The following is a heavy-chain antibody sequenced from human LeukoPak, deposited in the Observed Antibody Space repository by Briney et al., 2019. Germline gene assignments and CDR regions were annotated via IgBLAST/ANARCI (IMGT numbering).Heavy chain of an antibody. CDR3: ARAPREVNWFNP. CDR1: GGSISSYY. J-gene: IGHJ5*02. V-gene: IGHV4-59*01. CDR2: IYYSGST. Sequence: PSETLSLTCTVSGGSISSYYWSWIRQPPGKGLEWIGYIYYSGSTNYNPSLKSRVTISVDTSKNQFSLKLSSVTAADTAVYYCARAPREVNWFNPWGQGTLVTVSS.